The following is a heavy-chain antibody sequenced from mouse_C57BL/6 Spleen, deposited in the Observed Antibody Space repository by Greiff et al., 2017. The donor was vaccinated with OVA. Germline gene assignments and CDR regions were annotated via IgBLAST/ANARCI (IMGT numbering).Heavy chain of an antibody. CDR2: IHPNSGST. J-gene: IGHJ2*01. CDR3: ARDTVVADY. D-gene: IGHD1-1*01. Sequence: VQLQQPGAELVKPGASVKLSCKASGYTFTSYWMHWVKQRPGQGLEWIGMIHPNSGSTNYNEKFKSKATLTVDKSSSTAYMQLSSQTSKDSAVYYCARDTVVADYWGQGTTLTVSS. V-gene: IGHV1-64*01. CDR1: GYTFTSYW.